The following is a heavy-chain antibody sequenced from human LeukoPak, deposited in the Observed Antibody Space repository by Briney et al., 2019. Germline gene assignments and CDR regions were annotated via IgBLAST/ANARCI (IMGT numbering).Heavy chain of an antibody. D-gene: IGHD2-15*01. J-gene: IGHJ4*02. CDR3: SVAGS. V-gene: IGHV4-4*09. Sequence: PSETLSLTCTVTVSGDSVSSKSWSWIRQPPGKGLEWIGYIYTSGRTSYKPSLRSRVTISVDTSKNQFSLTLSSVSAADTAVYYCSVAGSWGQGTLVTVSS. CDR1: GDSVSSKS. CDR2: IYTSGRT.